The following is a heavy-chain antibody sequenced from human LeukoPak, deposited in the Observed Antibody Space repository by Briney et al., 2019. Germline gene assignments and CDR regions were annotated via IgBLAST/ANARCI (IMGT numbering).Heavy chain of an antibody. CDR2: IYPGDSDT. J-gene: IGHJ4*02. CDR3: ARHFYYDSSGHPPFDY. Sequence: GESLKISFKGSGYSFTSYWIGWVRPMPGKGVEWMGIIYPGDSDTRYSPSFQGQVTISADKSISTAYLQWSSLKASDTAMYYCARHFYYDSSGHPPFDYWGQGTLVTVSS. CDR1: GYSFTSYW. D-gene: IGHD3-22*01. V-gene: IGHV5-51*01.